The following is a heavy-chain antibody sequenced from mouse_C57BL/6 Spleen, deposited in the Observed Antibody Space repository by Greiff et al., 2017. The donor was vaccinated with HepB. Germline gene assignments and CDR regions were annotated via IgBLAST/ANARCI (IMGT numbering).Heavy chain of an antibody. CDR1: GYAFSSSW. CDR2: IYPGDGDT. V-gene: IGHV1-82*01. Sequence: VKLVESGPELVKPGASVKISCKASGYAFSSSWMNWVKQRPGKGLEWIGRIYPGDGDTNYNGKFKGKATLTADKSSSTAYMQLSSLTSEDSAVYFCARRDGSSPFDYWGQGTTLTVSS. D-gene: IGHD1-1*01. CDR3: ARRDGSSPFDY. J-gene: IGHJ2*01.